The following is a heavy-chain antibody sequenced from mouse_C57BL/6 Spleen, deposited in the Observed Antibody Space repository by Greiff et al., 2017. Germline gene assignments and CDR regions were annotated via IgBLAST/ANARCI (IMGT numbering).Heavy chain of an antibody. J-gene: IGHJ4*01. CDR3: ARGDIYYGSSYDAMDY. D-gene: IGHD1-1*01. V-gene: IGHV5-16*01. CDR1: GFTFSDYY. Sequence: EVKLVESEGGLVQPGSSMKLSCTASGFTFSDYYMAWVRQVPEKGLEWVANINYDGSSTYYLDSLKSRFIISRDNAKNILYLQMSSLKSEDTATYYCARGDIYYGSSYDAMDYWGQGTSVTVSS. CDR2: INYDGSST.